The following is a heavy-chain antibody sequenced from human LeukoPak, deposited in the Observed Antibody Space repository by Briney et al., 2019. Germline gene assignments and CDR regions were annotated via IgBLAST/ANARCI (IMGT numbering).Heavy chain of an antibody. V-gene: IGHV4-39*01. Sequence: SETLSLTCTVSGGSISSSSYYWGWIRQPPGKGLEWIGSIYYSGSIYYNPSLKSRVTISVDTSKNQFSLKLSSVTAADTAVYYCARHRPYSSGWYVYFDYWGQGTLVTVSS. J-gene: IGHJ4*02. D-gene: IGHD6-19*01. CDR1: GGSISSSSYY. CDR2: IYYSGSI. CDR3: ARHRPYSSGWYVYFDY.